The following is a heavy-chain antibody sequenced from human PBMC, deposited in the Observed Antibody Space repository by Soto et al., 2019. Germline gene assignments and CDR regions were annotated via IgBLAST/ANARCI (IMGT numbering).Heavy chain of an antibody. V-gene: IGHV3-15*01. Sequence: EVQLVESGGGLVKPGGSLRLSCAASGFAFSYVWMNWVRQAPGKGLEWVGRIKSKTDGGTTDYAAPVKDRFTISRDDSRTTLYVQMDSLKTEDTAVYYCTRSLSRGGYYWCQGTLVTVSS. CDR2: IKSKTDGGTT. CDR1: GFAFSYVW. J-gene: IGHJ4*02. D-gene: IGHD6-19*01. CDR3: TRSLSRGGYY.